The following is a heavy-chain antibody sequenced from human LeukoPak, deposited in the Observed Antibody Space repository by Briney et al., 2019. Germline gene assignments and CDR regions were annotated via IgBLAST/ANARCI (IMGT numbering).Heavy chain of an antibody. CDR1: GGSISSYY. Sequence: SETLSLTCTVSGGSISSYYWSWIRQPPGKGLEWIGYIYYSGSTNYNPSLKSRVTISVDTSKNQFSLKLSSVTAADTAVYYCARGSYPMYYYCYYMDVWGKGTTVTVSS. J-gene: IGHJ6*03. CDR3: ARGSYPMYYYCYYMDV. V-gene: IGHV4-59*01. CDR2: IYYSGST.